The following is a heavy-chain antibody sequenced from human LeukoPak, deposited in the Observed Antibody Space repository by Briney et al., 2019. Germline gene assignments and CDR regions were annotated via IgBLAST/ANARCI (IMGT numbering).Heavy chain of an antibody. D-gene: IGHD2/OR15-2a*01. J-gene: IGHJ6*02. Sequence: GGSLRLSCAASRFTFSSYGMHWVRQAPGKGLEWVAVIWYDGSNKYYADSVKGRFTISRDNSKNTLYLQMNSLRAEDTAVYYCARTLPGPGYYYGMDVGGQGTTVTVSS. V-gene: IGHV3-33*01. CDR3: ARTLPGPGYYYGMDV. CDR1: RFTFSSYG. CDR2: IWYDGSNK.